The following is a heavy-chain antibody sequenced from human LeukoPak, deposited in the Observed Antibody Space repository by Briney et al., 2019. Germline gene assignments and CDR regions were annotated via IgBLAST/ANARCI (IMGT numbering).Heavy chain of an antibody. J-gene: IGHJ4*02. Sequence: GGSLRLSCAASGFTFSSYWMHWVRQAPGQGLVLVSRINADGSSTNYADSVKGRFTISRDNAKNTLYLQVDSLRVEDTAVYFCASHRYSGTYMANWGQGTLVTVSS. CDR2: INADGSST. CDR3: ASHRYSGTYMAN. CDR1: GFTFSSYW. D-gene: IGHD1-26*01. V-gene: IGHV3-74*01.